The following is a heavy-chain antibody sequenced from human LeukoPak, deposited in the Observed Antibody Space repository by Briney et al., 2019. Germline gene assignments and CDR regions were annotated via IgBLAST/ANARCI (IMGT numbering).Heavy chain of an antibody. V-gene: IGHV1-18*01. J-gene: IGHJ4*02. D-gene: IGHD6-13*01. Sequence: GASVKVSCKASGYTFTSYGISWVRQAPGQGLEWTGWISAYNGNTNYAQKLQGRVTMTTDTSTSTAYMELRSLRSDDTAVYYCARDPNLGIAAHPFDYWGQGTLVTVSS. CDR2: ISAYNGNT. CDR3: ARDPNLGIAAHPFDY. CDR1: GYTFTSYG.